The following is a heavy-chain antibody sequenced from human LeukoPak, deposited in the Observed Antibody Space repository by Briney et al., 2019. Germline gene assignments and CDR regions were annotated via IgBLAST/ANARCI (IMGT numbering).Heavy chain of an antibody. V-gene: IGHV4-61*02. CDR1: GGSISSGSYY. CDR2: IYTSGST. Sequence: SETLSLTCTVSGGSISSGSYYWSWIRQPAGKGLEWIGRIYTSGSTNYNPSLKSRVTISVDTSKNQFSLKLSSVTAADTAVYYCASHYYDSSGYYHTFDYWGQGTLVTVSS. J-gene: IGHJ4*02. CDR3: ASHYYDSSGYYHTFDY. D-gene: IGHD3-22*01.